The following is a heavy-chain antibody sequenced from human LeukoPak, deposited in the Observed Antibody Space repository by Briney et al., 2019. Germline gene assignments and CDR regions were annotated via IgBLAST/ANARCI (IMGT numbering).Heavy chain of an antibody. CDR3: ARQNIGGTSASDY. V-gene: IGHV4-59*01. CDR2: IYYSGST. CDR1: GGSISSYY. D-gene: IGHD1-26*01. Sequence: SETLSLTCTVSGGSISSYYWSWIRQPPGKGLEWIGYIYYSGSTNYNPSLKSRVTISVDTSKNQFSLKLSSVTAADTAVYYCARQNIGGTSASDYWGQGTLVTVSS. J-gene: IGHJ4*02.